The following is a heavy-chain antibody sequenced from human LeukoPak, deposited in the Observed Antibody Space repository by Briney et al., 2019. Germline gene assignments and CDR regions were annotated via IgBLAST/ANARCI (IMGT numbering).Heavy chain of an antibody. CDR2: ISGSGGST. D-gene: IGHD1-26*01. Sequence: GGSLRPSCAASGFTFSSDAMSWVRQPPRKGLGWVTAISGSGGSTYYAGSVKGRFTISRDNSKNTLYLQMNSLRAEDTAVYYCAKVGPSGSYLFDYWGQGTLVTVSS. J-gene: IGHJ4*02. V-gene: IGHV3-23*01. CDR1: GFTFSSDA. CDR3: AKVGPSGSYLFDY.